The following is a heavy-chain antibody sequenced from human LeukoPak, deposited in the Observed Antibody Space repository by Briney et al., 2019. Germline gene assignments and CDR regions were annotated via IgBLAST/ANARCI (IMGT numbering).Heavy chain of an antibody. J-gene: IGHJ4*02. V-gene: IGHV4-4*07. CDR2: IYTSGST. D-gene: IGHD3-22*01. Sequence: SETLSLTCTVSGGSISSYYWSWIRQPAGKGLEWIGRIYTSGSTNYNPSLKSRVTMSVDTSKNQFSLKLSSVTAADTAVYYCARVVVITPAMYYFDYWGKGTLVTVSS. CDR1: GGSISSYY. CDR3: ARVVVITPAMYYFDY.